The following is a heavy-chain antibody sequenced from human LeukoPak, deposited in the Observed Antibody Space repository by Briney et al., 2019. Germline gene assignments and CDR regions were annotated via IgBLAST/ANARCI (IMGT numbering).Heavy chain of an antibody. Sequence: SETLSLTCAVYGGSFSGYYWSWIRQPPGKRLEWIGEINHSGSTNYNPSLKSRVTISVDTSKNQFSLKLSSVTAADTAVYYCARGVRQWLVGRRVGFDYWGQGTLVTVSS. D-gene: IGHD6-19*01. J-gene: IGHJ4*02. CDR3: ARGVRQWLVGRRVGFDY. CDR2: INHSGST. V-gene: IGHV4-34*01. CDR1: GGSFSGYY.